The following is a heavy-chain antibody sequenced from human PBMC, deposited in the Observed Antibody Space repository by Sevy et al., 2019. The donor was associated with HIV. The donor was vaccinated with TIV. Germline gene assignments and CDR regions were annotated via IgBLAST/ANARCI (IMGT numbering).Heavy chain of an antibody. CDR1: GYTLTKLS. CDR3: ATVGLRFFSGSSSYQGDWFDP. J-gene: IGHJ5*02. CDR2: FDSQDGET. V-gene: IGHV1-24*01. D-gene: IGHD2-15*01. Sequence: ASVKVSCKVSGYTLTKLSIHWVRQAPGKGLEWMGDFDSQDGETIYSQRFQGRVTMTVDTPTETAYMDLSSLTSEDTADYYCATVGLRFFSGSSSYQGDWFDPWGQGTLVTVSS.